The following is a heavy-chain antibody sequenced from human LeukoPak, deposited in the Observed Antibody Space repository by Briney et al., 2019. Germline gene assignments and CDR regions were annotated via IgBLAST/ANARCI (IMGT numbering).Heavy chain of an antibody. D-gene: IGHD5-18*01. J-gene: IGHJ4*02. V-gene: IGHV3-30*18. CDR1: GLTFSSYG. CDR3: AKEGEYSYGGTYYFDY. CDR2: ITYDGYHK. Sequence: PGGSLRLSCAASGLTFSSYGMHWVRQAPGKGLEWVAVITYDGYHKYYADSVKGRFTISRDNSKNTLYLQMNSLRAEDTAVYYCAKEGEYSYGGTYYFDYWGQGTLVTVSS.